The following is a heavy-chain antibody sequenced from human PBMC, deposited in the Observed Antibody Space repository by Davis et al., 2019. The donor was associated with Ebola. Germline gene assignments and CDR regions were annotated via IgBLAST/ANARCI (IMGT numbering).Heavy chain of an antibody. Sequence: GESLKISCAASGFTFSDYYMSWIRQAPGKGLEWVSYISSSSSYTNYADSVKGRFTISRDNAKNSLYLQMNSLRAEDTAVYYCARDLFRGVHYFDYWGQGTLVTVSS. CDR3: ARDLFRGVHYFDY. D-gene: IGHD1-1*01. V-gene: IGHV3-11*06. J-gene: IGHJ4*02. CDR2: ISSSSSYT. CDR1: GFTFSDYY.